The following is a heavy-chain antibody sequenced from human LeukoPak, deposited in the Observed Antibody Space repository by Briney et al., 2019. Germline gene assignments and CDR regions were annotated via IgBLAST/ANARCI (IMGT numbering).Heavy chain of an antibody. Sequence: ASVKVSCKASGYTFIGYYVHWVRQAPGQGLEWMGIINPSGGSTSYAQKFQGRVTMTRDTSTSTVYMELSSLRSEDTAVYYCARVQDEGYCSGGSCSNWFDPWGQGTLVTVSS. CDR2: INPSGGST. J-gene: IGHJ5*02. CDR1: GYTFIGYY. D-gene: IGHD2-15*01. CDR3: ARVQDEGYCSGGSCSNWFDP. V-gene: IGHV1-46*01.